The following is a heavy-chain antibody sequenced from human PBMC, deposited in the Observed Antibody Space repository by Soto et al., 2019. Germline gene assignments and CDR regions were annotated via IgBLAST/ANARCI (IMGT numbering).Heavy chain of an antibody. CDR2: IYSGGDT. Sequence: EVQLVESGGGLVQPGGSLRLSCAASGFSVSSNYISWVRHAPGKGLEWVSIIYSGGDTYYADSVKGRFTISRDNSKTTLYLQMNSLRAEETAVYDCARVAAHSGGGLDYLGQGTLITVSS. CDR1: GFSVSSNY. V-gene: IGHV3-66*01. CDR3: ARVAAHSGGGLDY. D-gene: IGHD6-19*01. J-gene: IGHJ4*02.